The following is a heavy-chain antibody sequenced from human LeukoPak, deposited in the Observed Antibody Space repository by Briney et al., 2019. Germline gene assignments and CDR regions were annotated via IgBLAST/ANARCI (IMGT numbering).Heavy chain of an antibody. CDR3: ARGGYGSGFDY. V-gene: IGHV4-61*02. Sequence: SETLSLTCTVSGGSISSGSYYWSWIRQPAGKGLEWIGRIYTSGSTNYNPSLKSRVTISVDTSKNQISLKLSSVTAADTAVYYCARGGYGSGFDYWGQEPWSPSPQ. CDR1: GGSISSGSYY. J-gene: IGHJ4*01. D-gene: IGHD3-10*01. CDR2: IYTSGST.